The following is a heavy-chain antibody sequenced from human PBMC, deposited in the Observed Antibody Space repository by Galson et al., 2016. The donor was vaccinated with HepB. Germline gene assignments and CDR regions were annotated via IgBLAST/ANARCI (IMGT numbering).Heavy chain of an antibody. CDR1: GDNFTHYA. V-gene: IGHV1-3*04. CDR2: INTDYGIT. J-gene: IGHJ5*02. Sequence: SVKVSCKASGDNFTHYALHWVRQAPGQGPEWMGWINTDYGITKYSQKFQDRLTITRDTSATTANLELSSLRSEDTAVYYCAGERKGGGSGSCYPLDHWGQGTLVTVSS. CDR3: AGERKGGGSGSCYPLDH. D-gene: IGHD3-10*01.